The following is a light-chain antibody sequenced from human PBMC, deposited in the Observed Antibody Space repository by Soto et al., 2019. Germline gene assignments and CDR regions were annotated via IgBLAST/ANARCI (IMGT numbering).Light chain of an antibody. CDR2: GAS. CDR1: QHIGIN. CDR3: QQYNSSHLT. V-gene: IGKV3-15*01. Sequence: EIMMTQYPATLSVSPWERGILSCRSSQHIGINLAWYQQNPGQAPRLLISGASTRATGIPARFSDSEYGTEFTLTISGLQPEDFAVYYCQQYNSSHLTFNQGTKV. J-gene: IGKJ1*01.